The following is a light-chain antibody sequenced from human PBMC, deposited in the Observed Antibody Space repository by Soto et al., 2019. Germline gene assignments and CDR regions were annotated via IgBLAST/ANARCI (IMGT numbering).Light chain of an antibody. CDR2: SNN. Sequence: QSVLTQPPSASGTPGQRVTISCSGSSSNIGSNTVNWYQQLPGTAPKLLIYSNNQRPSGVPDRVSGSKSGTSAALAISGRESEDEADYYCAAWDDSLNGWVFGGGTKLTV. V-gene: IGLV1-44*01. CDR3: AAWDDSLNGWV. J-gene: IGLJ3*02. CDR1: SSNIGSNT.